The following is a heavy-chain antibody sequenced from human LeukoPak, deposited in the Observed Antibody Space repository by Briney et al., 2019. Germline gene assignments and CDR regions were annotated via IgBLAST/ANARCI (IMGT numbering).Heavy chain of an antibody. CDR1: GGSVSSGSYY. J-gene: IGHJ6*02. Sequence: PSETLSLTCTVSGGSVSSGSYYWSWIRQHPGKGLEWIGYIYYSGSTYYNPSLKSRVTISVDTSKNQFSLKLSSVTAADTAVYYCARGPDCTNGVCFDYYYYGMDVWGQGTTVTVSS. V-gene: IGHV4-31*03. CDR2: IYYSGST. CDR3: ARGPDCTNGVCFDYYYYGMDV. D-gene: IGHD2-8*01.